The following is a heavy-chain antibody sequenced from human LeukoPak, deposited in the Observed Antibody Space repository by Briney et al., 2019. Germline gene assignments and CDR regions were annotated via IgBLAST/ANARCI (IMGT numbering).Heavy chain of an antibody. J-gene: IGHJ4*02. D-gene: IGHD1-26*01. CDR3: AREENGISVDY. CDR2: IYHSGST. CDR1: AYSLSSGYY. V-gene: IGHV4-38-2*02. Sequence: SETLSLTCAVSAYSLSSGYYWGWIRQPPGKGLEWIGSIYHSGSTYYNPSLKSRVTISVDTSKNQFSLKLSSVTAADTAVYYCAREENGISVDYWGQGTLVTVSS.